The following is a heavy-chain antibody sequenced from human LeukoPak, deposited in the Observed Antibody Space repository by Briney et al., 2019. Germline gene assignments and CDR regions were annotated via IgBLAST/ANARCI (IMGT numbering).Heavy chain of an antibody. D-gene: IGHD1-26*01. CDR1: GFTFSSYN. CDR3: ARDERGGATDFDY. CDR2: ISSSSSTI. J-gene: IGHJ4*02. V-gene: IGHV3-48*01. Sequence: GGSLRLSCAASGFTFSSYNMNWVRQAPGKGLEWVSFISSSSSTIYYTDSVKGRFTISRDNAKNSLYLQMNSLRVGDTAVYYCARDERGGATDFDYWGQGTLVTVSS.